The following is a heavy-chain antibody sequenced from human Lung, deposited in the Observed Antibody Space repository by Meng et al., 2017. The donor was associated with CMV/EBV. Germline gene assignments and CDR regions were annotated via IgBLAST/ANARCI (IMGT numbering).Heavy chain of an antibody. CDR2: ISRGGDSR. J-gene: IGHJ5*02. CDR3: AKDSMGASGSAA. Sequence: GESLKISCAASGFSFSTTAMHWFRQAPGKGLEWVSFISRGGDSRYYADSVKGRFTISRDTSANTLYLQLNGLRVDDTAVYYCAKDSMGASGSAAWGPGKLV. CDR1: GFSFSTTA. D-gene: IGHD2/OR15-2a*01. V-gene: IGHV3-23*01.